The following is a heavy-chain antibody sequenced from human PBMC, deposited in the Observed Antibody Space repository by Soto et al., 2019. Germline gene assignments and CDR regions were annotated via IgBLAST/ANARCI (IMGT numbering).Heavy chain of an antibody. V-gene: IGHV4-4*02. D-gene: IGHD6-19*01. J-gene: IGHJ5*02. CDR3: ARAPYSSGWPNWFDP. CDR1: GGSISSSNW. CDR2: IYHSGST. Sequence: SETLSLTCAVSGGSISSSNWWSWVRQPPGKGLEWIGEIYHSGSTNYNPSLKSRVTISVDKSKNQFSLKLSSVTAADTAVYYCARAPYSSGWPNWFDPWGQGTLVTVSS.